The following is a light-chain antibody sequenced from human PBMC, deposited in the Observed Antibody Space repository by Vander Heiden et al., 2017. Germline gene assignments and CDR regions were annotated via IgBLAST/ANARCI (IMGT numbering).Light chain of an antibody. V-gene: IGKV4-1*01. J-gene: IGKJ1*01. Sequence: DIVMTQSPDSLAVFLGERATINCKSSQSVLYSSNNKNYLAWYQQKPGQPPKLLIYWASTRESGVPDRFSGSGYGPDFTLTISSRQAEDVAVYYCQQNDSTPFGTFGQGTKVEIK. CDR3: QQNDSTPFGT. CDR1: QSVLYSSNNKNY. CDR2: WAS.